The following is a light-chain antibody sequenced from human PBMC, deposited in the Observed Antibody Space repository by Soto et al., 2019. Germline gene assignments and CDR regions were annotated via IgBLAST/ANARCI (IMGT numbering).Light chain of an antibody. CDR1: SSNIGSNY. CDR3: AAWDGSLSGYV. CDR2: RNN. V-gene: IGLV1-47*01. Sequence: QSVLTQPPSASGTPGQRGTISCSGSSSNIGSNYVYWYQQLPGTAPKLLIYRNNQRPSGVPDRSSGSKSGTSASLAISGLRSEDEADYYCAAWDGSLSGYVFGTGTKVTVL. J-gene: IGLJ1*01.